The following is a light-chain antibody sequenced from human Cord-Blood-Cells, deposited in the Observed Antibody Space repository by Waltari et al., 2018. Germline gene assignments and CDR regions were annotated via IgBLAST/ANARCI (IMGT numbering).Light chain of an antibody. J-gene: IGLJ2*01. CDR1: RSDVGGYTY. V-gene: IGLV2-14*01. CDR2: DVS. CDR3: SSYTGSSTLVV. Sequence: QAALTQPASVSGSPGQSITISCAGTRSDVGGYTYVSWYHQHPGKTPKHMIYDVSNRPSGVSNRFSGSKSGNTASLTISGLQAEDEADYYCSSYTGSSTLVVFGGGTKLTVL.